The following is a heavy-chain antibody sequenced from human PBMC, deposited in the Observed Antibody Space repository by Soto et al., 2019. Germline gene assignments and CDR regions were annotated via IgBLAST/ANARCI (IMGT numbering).Heavy chain of an antibody. CDR1: GGSISWYY. CDR3: ARVWGGAFDI. CDR2: IYYSGST. J-gene: IGHJ3*02. D-gene: IGHD3-16*01. Sequence: PSETLSLTCTVSGGSISWYYWSWIRQPPGKGLEWIGYIYYSGSTNYNPSLKSRVTISVDTSKNQFSLKLSSVTAADTAVYYCARVWGGAFDIWGQGKMVTVSS. V-gene: IGHV4-59*01.